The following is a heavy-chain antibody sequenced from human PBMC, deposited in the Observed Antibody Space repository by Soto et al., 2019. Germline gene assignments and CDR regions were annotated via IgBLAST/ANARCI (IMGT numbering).Heavy chain of an antibody. V-gene: IGHV2-5*02. CDR3: AHSRWTAMASYGFDY. CDR1: GFSLSTSGVG. CDR2: IYWDDDK. J-gene: IGHJ4*02. Sequence: QITLKESGPTLVKPTQTLTLTCTFSGFSLSTSGVGVGWFRQPPGKALEWLALIYWDDDKRYSPSLKSRLTIAKDTSKNQVVLTMTYIDPVDTATYYCAHSRWTAMASYGFDYWGEGTLVTVSS. D-gene: IGHD5-18*01.